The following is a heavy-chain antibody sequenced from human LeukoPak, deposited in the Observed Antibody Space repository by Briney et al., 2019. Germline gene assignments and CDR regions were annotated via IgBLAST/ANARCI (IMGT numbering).Heavy chain of an antibody. J-gene: IGHJ4*02. CDR1: GFTFDNYA. CDR3: AKMHVGYCSGGNCYLDC. CDR2: ISSSGNT. Sequence: PGGSLRLSCAASGFTFDNYAITWVRQAPGKGLEWVSMISSSGNTYYADSVKGRFTISRDNSKNTVYLQMNSLRAEDTAVYYCAKMHVGYCSGGNCYLDCWGQGAPVTVSS. D-gene: IGHD2-15*01. V-gene: IGHV3-23*01.